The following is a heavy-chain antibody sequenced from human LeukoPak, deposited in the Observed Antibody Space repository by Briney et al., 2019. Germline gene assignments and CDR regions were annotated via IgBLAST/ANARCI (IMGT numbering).Heavy chain of an antibody. D-gene: IGHD3-22*01. V-gene: IGHV4-59*07. CDR1: GGSIRSYY. CDR3: ARLVGPYYDSSGYQDY. J-gene: IGHJ4*02. Sequence: TSDTLSLTCTVSGGSIRSYYGIWIRQPPGKGLEGIGYIYYSGCTNYNLSLKRRVTISVDTSQNQFSLKLSSVADADTAVYYCARLVGPYYDSSGYQDYWGQGTLVTVSS. CDR2: IYYSGCT.